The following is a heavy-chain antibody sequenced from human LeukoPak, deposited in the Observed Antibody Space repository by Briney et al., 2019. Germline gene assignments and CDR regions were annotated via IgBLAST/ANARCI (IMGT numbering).Heavy chain of an antibody. CDR3: ASGIFGYSSSWNWFDP. J-gene: IGHJ5*02. CDR1: GYTFTSYD. D-gene: IGHD6-13*01. CDR2: MNPNSGNT. Sequence: ASVKVSCKASGYTFTSYDINWVRQATGQGLEWMGWMNPNSGNTGYAQKFQGRVTMTRNTSISTAYMELSSLRSEDTAVYYCASGIFGYSSSWNWFDPWGQGTLVTVSS. V-gene: IGHV1-8*01.